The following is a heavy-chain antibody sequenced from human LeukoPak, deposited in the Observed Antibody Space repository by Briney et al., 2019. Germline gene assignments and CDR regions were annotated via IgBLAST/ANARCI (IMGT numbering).Heavy chain of an antibody. J-gene: IGHJ4*02. Sequence: GGSLKLSCEGSGFTFSSSPMRWVRQAPAQGLQWVSAISGGGGSANYADYVKGRFTITRDISKGTLYMQMHSLRAEDTAIYYCGAGRLMPPLCDYGGQRTLVTVSS. CDR1: GFTFSSSP. D-gene: IGHD2-2*01. CDR2: ISGGGGSA. CDR3: GAGRLMPPLCDY. V-gene: IGHV3-23*01.